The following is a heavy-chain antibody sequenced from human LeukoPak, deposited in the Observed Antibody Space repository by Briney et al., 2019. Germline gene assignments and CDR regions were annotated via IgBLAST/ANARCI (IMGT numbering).Heavy chain of an antibody. D-gene: IGHD2-2*02. Sequence: SVNCSCKTSGCTFSFYAIGWVRHAPGQGLEWRGGIIPIFGTAKYAQKFQGRVTIATDDSTSTAYMELSSLRCEDTAVYYCARSGELGYSSSTSCYTPSDWCQGSLLAVAS. CDR3: ARSGELGYSSSTSCYTPSD. V-gene: IGHV1-69*05. J-gene: IGHJ4*02. CDR1: GCTFSFYA. CDR2: IIPIFGTA.